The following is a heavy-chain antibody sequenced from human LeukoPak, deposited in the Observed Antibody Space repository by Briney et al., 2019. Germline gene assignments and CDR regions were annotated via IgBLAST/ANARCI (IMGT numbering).Heavy chain of an antibody. CDR2: ISGSGGST. J-gene: IGHJ1*01. CDR3: AKDTSYSSSWYEVKYFQH. V-gene: IGHV3-23*01. CDR1: GFTFSSYA. Sequence: PGGSLRLSCAASGFTFSSYAMSWVRQAPGKGLEWVSAISGSGGSTYYADSVKGRFTISRDNSKNTLYLQMNSLRAEDTAVYYCAKDTSYSSSWYEVKYFQHWGQGTLVTVSS. D-gene: IGHD6-13*01.